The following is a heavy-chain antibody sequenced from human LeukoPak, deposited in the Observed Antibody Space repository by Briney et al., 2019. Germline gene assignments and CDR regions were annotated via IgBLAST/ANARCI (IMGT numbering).Heavy chain of an antibody. Sequence: PGGPLRLSCAASGFTFSSYWMSWVRQAPGRGLEWVANIKQDGSEKYYVDSVKGRFTISRDNAKNSLYLQMNSLGAEDTAVYYCAGPARMGAAAGTNYWGQGTLVTVSS. CDR1: GFTFSSYW. CDR2: IKQDGSEK. CDR3: AGPARMGAAAGTNY. V-gene: IGHV3-7*01. D-gene: IGHD6-13*01. J-gene: IGHJ4*02.